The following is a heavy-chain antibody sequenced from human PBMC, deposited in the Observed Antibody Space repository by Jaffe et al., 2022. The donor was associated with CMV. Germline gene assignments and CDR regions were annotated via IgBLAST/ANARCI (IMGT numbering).Heavy chain of an antibody. D-gene: IGHD6-13*01. CDR1: GFTFSGYS. V-gene: IGHV3-21*01. Sequence: EVQLVESGGGLVKPGGSLRLSCAASGFTFSGYSFNWVRQAPGKGLEWVSSISASSSSIYYADSVKGRFIISRDNAKNSLDLQMNSLRVEDTAVYYCARVPYVGIAAGGMVDYWGQGTLVTVSS. CDR2: ISASSSSI. J-gene: IGHJ4*02. CDR3: ARVPYVGIAAGGMVDY.